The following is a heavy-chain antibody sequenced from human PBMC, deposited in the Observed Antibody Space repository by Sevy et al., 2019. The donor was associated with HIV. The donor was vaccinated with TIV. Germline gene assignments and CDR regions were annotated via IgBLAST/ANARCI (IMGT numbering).Heavy chain of an antibody. CDR1: GFTFSKAW. Sequence: GGSLRLSRAASGFTFSKAWMNWVRQAPGKGLEWVGRIKSKTDGGTTDYAASVKGRFTISRDDSKNTLYLQMNSLKTDDTAVYYCTTKKGSWSGYFYFDYWGQGTLVTVSS. J-gene: IGHJ4*02. V-gene: IGHV3-15*05. D-gene: IGHD3-3*01. CDR3: TTKKGSWSGYFYFDY. CDR2: IKSKTDGGTT.